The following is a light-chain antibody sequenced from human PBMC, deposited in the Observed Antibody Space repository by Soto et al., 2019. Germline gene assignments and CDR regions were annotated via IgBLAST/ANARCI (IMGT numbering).Light chain of an antibody. CDR1: QSVSSY. V-gene: IGKV3-15*01. CDR2: DAS. J-gene: IGKJ5*01. Sequence: EIVMTQSPATLSVSPGESATLSCRASQSVSSYLAWHQQKPGQAPRILMYDASTRATGISARFSGSGSGTEFTLTISSLQSEDFAVYYCQQYHNWPITFGQGTRLEI. CDR3: QQYHNWPIT.